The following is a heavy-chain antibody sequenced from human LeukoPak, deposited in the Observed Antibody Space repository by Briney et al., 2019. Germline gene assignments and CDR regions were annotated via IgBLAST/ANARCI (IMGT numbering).Heavy chain of an antibody. Sequence: SETLSLTCAVYGGSFSGYYWSWIRQPPGKGLEWIGEINHSGSTNYNPSLKSRVTISVDTSKNQFSLKLSSVTAADTAVYYCARGNRENYYYGMDVWGQGTTVTVSS. CDR3: ARGNRENYYYGMDV. D-gene: IGHD1-14*01. CDR1: GGSFSGYY. J-gene: IGHJ6*02. CDR2: INHSGST. V-gene: IGHV4-34*01.